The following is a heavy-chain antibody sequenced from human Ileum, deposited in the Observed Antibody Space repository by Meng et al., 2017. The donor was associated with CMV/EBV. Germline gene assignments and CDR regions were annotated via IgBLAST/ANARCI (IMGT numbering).Heavy chain of an antibody. CDR1: GFTVSSYY. Sequence: GESLMISCTASGFTVSSYYMSWVRQAPGKRLEWVSVISSVGSTYYAESVKGRFTISRDSSKNTLYLQMSSLRTEDTAMYYRSRDLTGGDYEEPFDYWGQGTLVTVAS. V-gene: IGHV3-66*02. CDR2: ISSVGST. CDR3: SRDLTGGDYEEPFDY. D-gene: IGHD3-16*01. J-gene: IGHJ4*01.